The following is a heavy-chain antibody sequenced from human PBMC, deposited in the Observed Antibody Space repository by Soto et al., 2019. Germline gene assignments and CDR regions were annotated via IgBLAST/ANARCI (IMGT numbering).Heavy chain of an antibody. CDR3: AAPDYGDYVGFDY. V-gene: IGHV1-58*01. J-gene: IGHJ4*02. CDR2: IVVGSGNT. CDR1: GFTFTSSA. D-gene: IGHD4-17*01. Sequence: SAKLSCKASGFTFTSSAVQWVRQARGQRLEWIGWIVVGSGNTNYAQKFQERVTITRGMSTSTAYMELSSLRSEDTAVYYCAAPDYGDYVGFDYWGQGTLVTVSS.